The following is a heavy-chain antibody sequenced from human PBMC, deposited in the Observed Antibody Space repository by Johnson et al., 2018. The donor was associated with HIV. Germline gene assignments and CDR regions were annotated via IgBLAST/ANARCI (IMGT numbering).Heavy chain of an antibody. D-gene: IGHD4-11*01. V-gene: IGHV3-48*01. Sequence: VQLVESGGGLVQPGGSLRLSCAASGFTVSSNYMTWVRQAPGKGLEWISSMSSSGSTIYHAESVKGRFTISRDTSKKSVFLQMNNLRPEDTAVYYCAKETRDSRRACEGWGQGTLVTVSS. J-gene: IGHJ3*01. CDR2: MSSSGSTI. CDR3: AKETRDSRRACEG. CDR1: GFTVSSNY.